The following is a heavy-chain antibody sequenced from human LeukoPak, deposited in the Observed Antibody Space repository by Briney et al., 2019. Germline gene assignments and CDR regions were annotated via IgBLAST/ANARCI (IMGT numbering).Heavy chain of an antibody. J-gene: IGHJ5*02. V-gene: IGHV1-2*02. CDR3: ATDRLTGTTGRGFDP. CDR1: GYTFTGYY. D-gene: IGHD1-7*01. CDR2: INPNSGGT. Sequence: ASVKVSCKASGYTFTGYYMHWVRQAPGQGLEWMGWINPNSGGTNYAQKFQGRVTMTRDTSISTAYMELSRLRSDDTAVYYCATDRLTGTTGRGFDPWGQGTLVTVSS.